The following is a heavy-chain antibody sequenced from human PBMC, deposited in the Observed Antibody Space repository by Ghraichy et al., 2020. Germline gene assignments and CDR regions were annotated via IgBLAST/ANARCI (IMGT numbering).Heavy chain of an antibody. J-gene: IGHJ4*02. CDR1: GFTFSSYA. Sequence: LSLTCAASGFTFSSYAMSWVRQAPGKGLEWVSAISGSGGSTYYADSVKGQFTISRDNSKNTLYLQMNSLRAEDTAVYYCAKDLEGGVYDSSGYYLGAFDYWGQGTLVTVSS. D-gene: IGHD3-22*01. V-gene: IGHV3-23*01. CDR3: AKDLEGGVYDSSGYYLGAFDY. CDR2: ISGSGGST.